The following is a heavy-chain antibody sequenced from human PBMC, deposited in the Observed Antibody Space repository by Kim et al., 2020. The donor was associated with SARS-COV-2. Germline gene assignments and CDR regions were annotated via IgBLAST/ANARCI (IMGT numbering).Heavy chain of an antibody. CDR1: GGSFSGYY. Sequence: SETLSLTCAVYGGSFSGYYWSRIRQPPGKGLEWIGEINHSGSTNYNPSLKSRVTISVDTSKNQFSLKLSSVTAADTAVYYCARGPLNYYGSGSVWFDYWGQGTLVTVSS. CDR3: ARGPLNYYGSGSVWFDY. V-gene: IGHV4-34*01. D-gene: IGHD3-10*01. CDR2: INHSGST. J-gene: IGHJ4*02.